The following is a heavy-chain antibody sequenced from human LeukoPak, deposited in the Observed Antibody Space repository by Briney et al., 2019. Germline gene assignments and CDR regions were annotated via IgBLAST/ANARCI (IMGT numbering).Heavy chain of an antibody. CDR1: GGSISSSSDY. Sequence: PSETLSLTCTVSGGSISSSSDYWGWIRQPPGKGLEWIGSIYYSGSTYYNPSLKSRVTISVDTSKNQFSLKLSSVTAADTAVYYCARTYYDFWSGYPNWFDPWGQGNLVTVSS. CDR2: IYYSGST. J-gene: IGHJ5*02. CDR3: ARTYYDFWSGYPNWFDP. D-gene: IGHD3-3*01. V-gene: IGHV4-39*01.